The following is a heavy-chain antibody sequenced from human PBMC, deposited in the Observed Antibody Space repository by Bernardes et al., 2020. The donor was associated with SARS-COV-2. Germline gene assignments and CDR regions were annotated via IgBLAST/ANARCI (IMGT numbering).Heavy chain of an antibody. CDR1: GYTFTSYD. CDR3: ARGGEFYSSGWYGY. CDR2: MNPNSGNT. Sequence: ASVKVSCKASGYTFTSYDINWVRQATGQGLEWMGWMNPNSGNTVYAQKFQGRVTMTRNTSINTAYMELSSLRSEDTAVYYCARGGEFYSSGWYGYCGQGTLVTVSS. V-gene: IGHV1-8*01. D-gene: IGHD6-19*01. J-gene: IGHJ4*02.